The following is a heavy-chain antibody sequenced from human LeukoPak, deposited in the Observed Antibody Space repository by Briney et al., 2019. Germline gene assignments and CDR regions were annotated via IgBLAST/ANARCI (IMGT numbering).Heavy chain of an antibody. Sequence: GGSLRLSCLTSGFTFGDYAVSWFRQAPGKGLEWVAFITNRADGATTQYAASVKGRFTISRDDSKSIAYLQMNNLKTEDTAVYYCTRVVYIGTYLYDYWGQGTLVTVSS. CDR3: TRVVYIGTYLYDY. D-gene: IGHD1-26*01. CDR1: GFTFGDYA. J-gene: IGHJ4*02. CDR2: ITNRADGATT. V-gene: IGHV3-49*03.